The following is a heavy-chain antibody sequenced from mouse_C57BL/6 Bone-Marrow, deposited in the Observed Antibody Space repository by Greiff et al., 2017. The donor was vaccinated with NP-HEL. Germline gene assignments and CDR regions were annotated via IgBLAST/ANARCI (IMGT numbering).Heavy chain of an antibody. CDR2: IYPGSGST. Sequence: VQLKQPGAELVKPGASVKMSCKASGYTFTSYWITWVKQRPGQGLEWIGDIYPGSGSTNYNEKFKSKATLTVDTSSSTAYMQLSSLTSEDSAVYYCAREDYYGSSYEDYWGQGTTLTVSS. J-gene: IGHJ2*01. V-gene: IGHV1-55*01. CDR3: AREDYYGSSYEDY. CDR1: GYTFTSYW. D-gene: IGHD1-1*01.